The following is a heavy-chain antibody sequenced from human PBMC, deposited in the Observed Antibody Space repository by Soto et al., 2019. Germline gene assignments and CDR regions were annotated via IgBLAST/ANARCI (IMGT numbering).Heavy chain of an antibody. CDR3: ARALALWSSGYFYFDY. Sequence: SETLSLTCSVSGGSISRGAYFWTWIRQFPGKGLEWIAYISYTGATNYNPSLKSRVTISLDTSRNQFSLKLNSVTAADTAVYYCARALALWSSGYFYFDYWGLGTLVTVS. J-gene: IGHJ4*02. CDR2: ISYTGAT. D-gene: IGHD5-12*01. CDR1: GGSISRGAYF. V-gene: IGHV4-61*08.